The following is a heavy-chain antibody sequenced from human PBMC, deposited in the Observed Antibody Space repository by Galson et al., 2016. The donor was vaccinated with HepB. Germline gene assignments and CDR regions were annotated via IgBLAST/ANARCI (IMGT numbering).Heavy chain of an antibody. CDR2: VNHRGTT. V-gene: IGHV4-34*01. J-gene: IGHJ4*01. D-gene: IGHD3-10*01. CDR3: ARDGFPGFGSFFDY. CDR1: GESLSGYF. Sequence: ETLSLTCTVSGESLSGYFWSWIRQPPGKGLEWIGEVNHRGTTNYDPSLESRVTISADTSKNQFSLNLSSVTAADTAVYFCARDGFPGFGSFFDYWGQGALVTVSS.